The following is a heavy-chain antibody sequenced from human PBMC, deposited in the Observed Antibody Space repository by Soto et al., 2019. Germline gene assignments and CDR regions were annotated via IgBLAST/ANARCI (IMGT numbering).Heavy chain of an antibody. CDR1: GFSLSTSGVG. D-gene: IGHD3-10*01. Sequence: QITLKESGPTLAKPTQTLTLTCTFSGFSLSTSGVGVGWIRQPPGKALEWLALIYWDDDKRYSPSLKSRLTITKDTSNNQVVLTMTNMDPVDTATYYCAHSCITLVRGADFDYWGQGTLVTVSS. CDR2: IYWDDDK. CDR3: AHSCITLVRGADFDY. J-gene: IGHJ4*02. V-gene: IGHV2-5*02.